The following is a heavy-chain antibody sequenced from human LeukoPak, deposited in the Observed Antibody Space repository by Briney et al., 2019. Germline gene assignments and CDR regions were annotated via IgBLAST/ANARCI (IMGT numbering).Heavy chain of an antibody. CDR1: GYTFTVSY. J-gene: IGHJ5*02. CDR3: ARSLVVTASRNNWFDP. CDR2: INPNSGGT. D-gene: IGHD2-21*02. V-gene: IGHV1-2*02. Sequence: GASVKVSCKASGYTFTVSYMHWVRQAPGQGLEWMGWINPNSGGTNYAQKFQGRVTMTRDTSISTAYMELSRLRSDDTAVYYCARSLVVTASRNNWFDPWGQGTLVTVSS.